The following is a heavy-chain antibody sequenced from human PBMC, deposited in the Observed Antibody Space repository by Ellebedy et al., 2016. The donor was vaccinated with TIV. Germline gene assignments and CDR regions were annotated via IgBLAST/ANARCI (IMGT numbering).Heavy chain of an antibody. D-gene: IGHD3-16*02. J-gene: IGHJ6*02. CDR3: ARGPFMITFGGVIMDV. V-gene: IGHV1-8*01. CDR1: GYSFINYD. CDR2: MNPSSGNT. Sequence: AASVKVSCKASGYSFINYDISWMRQAPGQGPEWMGWMNPSSGNTALAQQFQGRVTMTRNTSITTAFMELSSLRSEDTAVYYCARGPFMITFGGVIMDVWGQGTTVTVSS.